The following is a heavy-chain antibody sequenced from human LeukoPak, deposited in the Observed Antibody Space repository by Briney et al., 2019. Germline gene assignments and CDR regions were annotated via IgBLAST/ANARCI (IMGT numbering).Heavy chain of an antibody. CDR3: AFHWYLDAFDI. V-gene: IGHV4-39*07. J-gene: IGHJ3*02. D-gene: IGHD6-13*01. CDR1: GGSIISSSYY. Sequence: PSGTLSLTCTVSGGSIISSSYYWGWIRQSLGKGLEWIGSISYSGSTNYNPSLKSRVTISVDTSKNQFSLKLSSVTAADTAVYYCAFHWYLDAFDIWGQGTMVTVSS. CDR2: ISYSGST.